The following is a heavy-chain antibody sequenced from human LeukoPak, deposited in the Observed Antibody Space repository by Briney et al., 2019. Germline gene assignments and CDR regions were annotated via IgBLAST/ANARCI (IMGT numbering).Heavy chain of an antibody. CDR1: GFTFSSYW. CDR3: ARDLTGTWSSYFDY. Sequence: GGSLRLSCAASGFTFSSYWMSWVRQAPGKGLEWVANIKQDGSEKYYVDSVKGRFTISRDNAKNSLYLQMNSLRAEDTAVYYCARDLTGTWSSYFDYWGQGTLVTVSS. J-gene: IGHJ4*02. V-gene: IGHV3-7*01. CDR2: IKQDGSEK. D-gene: IGHD1-7*01.